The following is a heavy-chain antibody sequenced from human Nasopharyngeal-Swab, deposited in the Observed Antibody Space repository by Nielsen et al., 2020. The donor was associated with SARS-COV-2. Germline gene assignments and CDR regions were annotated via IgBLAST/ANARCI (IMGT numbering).Heavy chain of an antibody. CDR1: GFTFSDYY. CDR2: ISSSSSYT. V-gene: IGHV3-11*05. D-gene: IGHD3-10*01. CDR3: ARGLGRGLLWFGELLK. Sequence: GGSLRLSCAASGFTFSDYYMSWIRPAPGKGLEWVSYISSSSSYTNYADSVKGRFTISRDNAKNSLYLQMNSLRAEDTAVYYCARGLGRGLLWFGELLKWGQGTLVTVSS. J-gene: IGHJ4*02.